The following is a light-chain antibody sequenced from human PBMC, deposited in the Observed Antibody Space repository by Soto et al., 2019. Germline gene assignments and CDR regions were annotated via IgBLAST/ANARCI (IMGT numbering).Light chain of an antibody. CDR2: GAS. J-gene: IGKJ4*01. CDR3: QQYGSLRLT. Sequence: EIVMTQSPATLSVSPGERATLSCRASQSVRANLAWYQQKPGQAPRLLIYGASSRATGIPDRFSGSGSGTDFTFTIRRLEPEDFAVYYCQQYGSLRLTFGGGTKVDIK. CDR1: QSVRAN. V-gene: IGKV3-20*01.